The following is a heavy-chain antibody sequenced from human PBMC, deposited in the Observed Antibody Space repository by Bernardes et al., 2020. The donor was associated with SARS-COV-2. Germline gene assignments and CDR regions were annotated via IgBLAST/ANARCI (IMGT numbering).Heavy chain of an antibody. D-gene: IGHD3-10*01. CDR3: ARDRGRAPLMYWHFDL. CDR2: ISGSSSYR. Sequence: GGSLRLSCEASAFTFGDHSMNWVRQVPGKGLEWVSSISGSSSYRYYADSVRGRFTISRDNAKNSLFLQMNSLRVDDTAVYYCARDRGRAPLMYWHFDLWGRGTTVTVSS. V-gene: IGHV3-21*06. J-gene: IGHJ2*01. CDR1: AFTFGDHS.